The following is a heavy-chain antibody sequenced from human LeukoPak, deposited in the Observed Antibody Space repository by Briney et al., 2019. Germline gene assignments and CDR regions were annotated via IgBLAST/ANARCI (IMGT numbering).Heavy chain of an antibody. J-gene: IGHJ4*02. CDR2: IYGSGRRT. V-gene: IGHV3-23*01. Sequence: GGSLRLSCVASGFTFSIYAMSWVRQAPGKGLEWVSEIYGSGRRTYYADFLKGRFTISRDNSKNTVYLQMNSLRAEDTAVYYCVKEGTSAYFDSWGQGILVTVSS. CDR1: GFTFSIYA. CDR3: VKEGTSAYFDS. D-gene: IGHD2-2*01.